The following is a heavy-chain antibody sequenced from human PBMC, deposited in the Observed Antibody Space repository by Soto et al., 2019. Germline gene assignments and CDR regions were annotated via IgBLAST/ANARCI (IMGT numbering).Heavy chain of an antibody. Sequence: SETLSLTCTVSGGSISSGGYYWSWIRQHPGKGLEWIGYIYYSGSTYYNPSLKSRVTISVDTSKNQFSLKLSSVTAADTAVYYCARIRGYSYDFDYWGQGTLVTVSS. CDR3: ARIRGYSYDFDY. CDR1: GGSISSGGYY. D-gene: IGHD5-18*01. V-gene: IGHV4-31*03. CDR2: IYYSGST. J-gene: IGHJ4*02.